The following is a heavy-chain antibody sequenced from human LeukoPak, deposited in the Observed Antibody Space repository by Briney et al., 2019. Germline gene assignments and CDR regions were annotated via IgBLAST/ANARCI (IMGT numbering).Heavy chain of an antibody. V-gene: IGHV4-30-4*01. D-gene: IGHD2-2*01. J-gene: IGHJ4*02. CDR3: ARDVRRRGASNYFDN. CDR2: GYYSERT. Sequence: SETLSLTCTVSGGSINSADYYWSWIPQPPGKGLELIEYGYYSERTYYNPSLKSRLTISVDTSKNHFSLNLSSVTAADTAVYFCARDVRRRGASNYFDNWGQGTLVTVSS. CDR1: GGSINSADYY.